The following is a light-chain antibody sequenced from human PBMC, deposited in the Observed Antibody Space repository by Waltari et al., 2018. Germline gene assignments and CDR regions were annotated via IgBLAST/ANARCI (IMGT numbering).Light chain of an antibody. J-gene: IGLJ1*01. CDR2: YDS. V-gene: IGLV3-21*04. Sequence: SYVLTQPPSVSVAPGKPARTTCGGKNIGSKSVHWYQQKPGQAPVLVIYYDSDWPSGIPERFSGSNSGNTATLTISRVEAGDEADYYCQVWDSSSDQGVFGTGTKVTVL. CDR3: QVWDSSSDQGV. CDR1: NIGSKS.